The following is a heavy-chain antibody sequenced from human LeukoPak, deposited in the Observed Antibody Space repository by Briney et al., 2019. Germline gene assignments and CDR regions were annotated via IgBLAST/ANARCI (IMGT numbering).Heavy chain of an antibody. D-gene: IGHD6-6*01. Sequence: PSETLSLTCAVYGGFFSGYYWSWIRQPPGKGLEWIGEINHSGSTNYNPSLKSRVTISVDTSKNQFSLKLSSVTAADTAVYYCARRVRGSREYSSSSGMGYYFDYWGQGTLVTVSS. CDR2: INHSGST. J-gene: IGHJ4*02. CDR1: GGFFSGYY. CDR3: ARRVRGSREYSSSSGMGYYFDY. V-gene: IGHV4-34*01.